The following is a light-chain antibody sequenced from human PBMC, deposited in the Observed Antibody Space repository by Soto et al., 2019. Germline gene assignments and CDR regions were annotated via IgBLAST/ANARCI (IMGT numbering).Light chain of an antibody. V-gene: IGKV2-28*01. CDR2: VGS. CDR3: MQALQTPA. Sequence: DIAMTQSPLSLSVTPGEPASLSFMSSQSLLHSNGYNYLDWYLQKPGQSPQVLIYVGSNRASGVPDRFSGSGSGTDFTLKISRVEAEDVGVYYCMQALQTPAFGQGTKVDIK. J-gene: IGKJ1*01. CDR1: QSLLHSNGYNY.